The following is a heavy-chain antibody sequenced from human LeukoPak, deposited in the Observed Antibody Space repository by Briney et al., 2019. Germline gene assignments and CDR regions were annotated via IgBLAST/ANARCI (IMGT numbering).Heavy chain of an antibody. V-gene: IGHV6-1*01. D-gene: IGHD3-16*02. CDR2: TYYRSKWFN. CDR3: ARDSTPGNYLAY. CDR1: GDSVSSNSAA. J-gene: IGHJ4*02. Sequence: SQTLSLTCAISGDSVSSNSAAWNWIRQSPSRGLEWLGRTYYRSKWFNDYAISMRSRITINPDTSKNQFSLQLNSVTPEDTAVYYCARDSTPGNYLAYWGQGTLVTVSS.